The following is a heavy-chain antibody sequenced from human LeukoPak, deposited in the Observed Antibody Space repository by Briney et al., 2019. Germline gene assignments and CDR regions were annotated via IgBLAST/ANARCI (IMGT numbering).Heavy chain of an antibody. Sequence: GASVKVSCKASGYTFTGYYMHWVRQAPGQGLEWMGWINPNSGNTGYAQKFQGRVTMTRNTSISTAYMELSSLRSEDTAVYYCARGPHAGSYSAWFDPWGQGTLVTVSS. CDR2: INPNSGNT. D-gene: IGHD3-10*01. V-gene: IGHV1-8*02. J-gene: IGHJ5*02. CDR1: GYTFTGYY. CDR3: ARGPHAGSYSAWFDP.